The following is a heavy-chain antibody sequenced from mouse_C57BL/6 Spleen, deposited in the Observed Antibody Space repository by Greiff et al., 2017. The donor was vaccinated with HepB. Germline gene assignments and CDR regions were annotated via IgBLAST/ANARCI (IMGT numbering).Heavy chain of an antibody. CDR1: GFTFSSYA. D-gene: IGHD1-1*01. V-gene: IGHV5-4*01. Sequence: LKESGGGLVKPGGSLKLSCAASGFTFSSYAMSWVRQTPEKRLEWVATISDGGSYTYYPDNVKGRFTISRDNAKNNLYLQMSHLKSEDTAMYYCARVGYYYGSSYLYYFDYWGQGTTLTVSS. CDR3: ARVGYYYGSSYLYYFDY. J-gene: IGHJ2*01. CDR2: ISDGGSYT.